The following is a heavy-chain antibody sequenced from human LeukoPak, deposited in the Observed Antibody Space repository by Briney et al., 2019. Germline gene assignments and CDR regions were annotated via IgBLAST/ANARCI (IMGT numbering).Heavy chain of an antibody. Sequence: GASVKVSCKVSGYTLTELSMHWVRQAPGKGLEWMGGFDPEDGETIYAQKFQGRVTITRDTSASTAYMELSSLRSEDTAVYYCAREYSSGWPDYWGQGTLVTVSS. CDR2: FDPEDGET. CDR3: AREYSSGWPDY. V-gene: IGHV1-24*01. D-gene: IGHD6-19*01. J-gene: IGHJ4*02. CDR1: GYTLTELS.